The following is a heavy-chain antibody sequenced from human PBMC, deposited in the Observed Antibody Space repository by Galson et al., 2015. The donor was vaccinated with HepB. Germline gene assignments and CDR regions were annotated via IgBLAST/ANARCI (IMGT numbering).Heavy chain of an antibody. CDR3: AKDMSVSWFGDQGAYYYYYYLDV. Sequence: SLRLSCAASGFTFNTYGMHWVRQAPGKGLEWVAIISYDGSKKYYADSVKGRFTISRDSSKNTLYLQMNSLRAEDTALYYCAKDMSVSWFGDQGAYYYYYYLDVWGKGTTVTVSS. CDR2: ISYDGSKK. CDR1: GFTFNTYG. V-gene: IGHV3-30*18. J-gene: IGHJ6*03. D-gene: IGHD3-10*01.